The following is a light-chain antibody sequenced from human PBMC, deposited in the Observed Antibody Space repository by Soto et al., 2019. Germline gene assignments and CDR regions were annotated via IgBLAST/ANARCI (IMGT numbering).Light chain of an antibody. V-gene: IGLV2-14*01. J-gene: IGLJ1*01. CDR1: SSDVGGYDY. CDR2: DVN. Sequence: QSVLTQPASVSGSPGQSITLSCTGTSSDVGGYDYVSWYQQLPGKAPKVLIYDVNNRPSGVSHRFSGSKSGNTASLTISGRQAEDEADYYCSSYTGSSTFVFGTGTKVTVL. CDR3: SSYTGSSTFV.